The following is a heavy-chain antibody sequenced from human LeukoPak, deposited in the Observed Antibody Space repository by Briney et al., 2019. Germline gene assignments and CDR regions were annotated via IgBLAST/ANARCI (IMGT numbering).Heavy chain of an antibody. V-gene: IGHV3-30*03. D-gene: IGHD6-13*01. CDR3: ARTRAAAGYSSFWFDP. CDR1: GFTFSSYE. Sequence: GGSLRLSCAASGFTFSSYEMNWVRQAPGKGLEWVAVISYDGSNKYYADSVKGRFTISRDNSKNTLYLQMNSLRTEDTAVYYCARTRAAAGYSSFWFDPWGQGTLVTVSS. J-gene: IGHJ5*02. CDR2: ISYDGSNK.